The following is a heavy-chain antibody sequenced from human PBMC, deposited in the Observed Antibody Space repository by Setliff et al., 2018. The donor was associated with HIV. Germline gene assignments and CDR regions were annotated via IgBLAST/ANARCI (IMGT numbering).Heavy chain of an antibody. D-gene: IGHD7-27*01. CDR1: GFALNTYD. V-gene: IGHV3-21*01. CDR3: ATDLHWAFDY. CDR2: IHRSSDYI. Sequence: PGGSLRLSCVASGFALNTYDMNWVRQAPGKGLEWVSCIHRSSDYIYDADSVKGRFTVSRDNSKNTLYLQMNSLRAEDAAVYYCATDLHWAFDYWGQGSLVTVSS. J-gene: IGHJ4*02.